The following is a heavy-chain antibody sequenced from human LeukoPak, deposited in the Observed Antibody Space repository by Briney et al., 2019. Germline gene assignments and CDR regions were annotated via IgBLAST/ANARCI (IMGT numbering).Heavy chain of an antibody. Sequence: GGSLRLSCAASGFTFSNYAMHWVRQAPGKGLEGVAVISYHGISKYYAHSAKGRFPFSRDNSKNTLYLQMNSLRAEDTALYYCARVSSRVNANYRGRSYYGMDVWGQGTTVTVSS. D-gene: IGHD3-10*01. CDR1: GFTFSNYA. CDR2: ISYHGISK. CDR3: ARVSSRVNANYRGRSYYGMDV. V-gene: IGHV3-30-3*01. J-gene: IGHJ6*02.